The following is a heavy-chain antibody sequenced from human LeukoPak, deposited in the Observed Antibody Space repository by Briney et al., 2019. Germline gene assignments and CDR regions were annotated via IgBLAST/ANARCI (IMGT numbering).Heavy chain of an antibody. Sequence: GGSLRLSCAASGFTFSSYGMSWVRQAPGKGLEWVSAISGSGGSTYYADSVKGRFTISRDNSKNTLYLQMNSLRAEDMAVYYCAKEKDYYGSGSYSYWGQGTLVTVSS. CDR1: GFTFSSYG. D-gene: IGHD3-10*01. CDR3: AKEKDYYGSGSYSY. V-gene: IGHV3-23*01. J-gene: IGHJ4*02. CDR2: ISGSGGST.